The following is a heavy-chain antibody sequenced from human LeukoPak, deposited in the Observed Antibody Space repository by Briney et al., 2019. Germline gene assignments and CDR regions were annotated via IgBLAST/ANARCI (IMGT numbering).Heavy chain of an antibody. D-gene: IGHD6-19*01. CDR3: ARPSYSSGWSFFDY. J-gene: IGHJ4*02. V-gene: IGHV4-34*01. CDR2: INQRGST. CDR1: GGSFSGYY. Sequence: SETLSLTCAVYGGSFSGYYWSWIRQPPEKGLEWIGEINQRGSTNYNPSLKSRVTISLDTSNNQFSLKLTSVTAADTAVYYCARPSYSSGWSFFDYWGQGTLVTVSS.